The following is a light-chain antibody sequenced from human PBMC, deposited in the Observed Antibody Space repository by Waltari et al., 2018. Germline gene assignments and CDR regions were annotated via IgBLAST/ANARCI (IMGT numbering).Light chain of an antibody. J-gene: IGKJ1*01. V-gene: IGKV1-5*01. CDR1: QSIGGW. Sequence: DIQMTQTPSTRLASVGDSSTITCRASQSIGGWSPWYQQKPGKAPKLLIFDASKLESGVPSRFSGSGFGTEFALTNSGLQPDDFGTYFCQQYNSFFRTFGQGTKVEIK. CDR2: DAS. CDR3: QQYNSFFRT.